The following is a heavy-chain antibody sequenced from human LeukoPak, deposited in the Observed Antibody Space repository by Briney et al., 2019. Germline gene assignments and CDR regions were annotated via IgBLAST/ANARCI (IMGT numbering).Heavy chain of an antibody. CDR3: ASSIRGVHEYSYGGYFDY. CDR1: GGTFSSYG. D-gene: IGHD5-18*01. J-gene: IGHJ4*02. V-gene: IGHV1-69*05. CDR2: IIPIFATA. Sequence: SVKVSCKTSGGTFSSYGISWVRQAPGQGLEWMGGIIPIFATANYGQKFQGRVTITTDEPTSTAYMELSSLRSEDTAVYYCASSIRGVHEYSYGGYFDYWGQGTLVTVSS.